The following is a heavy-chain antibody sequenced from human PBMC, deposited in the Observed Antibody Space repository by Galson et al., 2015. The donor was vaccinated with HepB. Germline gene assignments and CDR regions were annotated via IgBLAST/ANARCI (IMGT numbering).Heavy chain of an antibody. CDR2: IIPIFGTA. V-gene: IGHV1-69*13. CDR3: ARDGNAYCGGDCYDAFDI. J-gene: IGHJ3*02. D-gene: IGHD2-21*01. Sequence: SVEVSCKASGGTFSSYAISWVRQAPGQGLEWMGGIIPIFGTANYAQKFQGRVTITADESTSTAYMELSSLRSEDTAVYYCARDGNAYCGGDCYDAFDIWGQGTMVTVSS. CDR1: GGTFSSYA.